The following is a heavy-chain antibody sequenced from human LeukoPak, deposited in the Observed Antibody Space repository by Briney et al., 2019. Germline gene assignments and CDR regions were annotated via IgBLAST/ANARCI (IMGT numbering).Heavy chain of an antibody. CDR1: GFTFSDYY. Sequence: GGSLRLSCAASGFTFSDYYMSWIRQAPGKGLEWVSYISSSGSTIYYADSVKGRFTISRDNAKNSLYLQMNSLRAEDTAVHYCARKPDSSSWYSRFDPWGQGTLVTVSS. J-gene: IGHJ5*02. V-gene: IGHV3-11*04. CDR2: ISSSGSTI. D-gene: IGHD6-13*01. CDR3: ARKPDSSSWYSRFDP.